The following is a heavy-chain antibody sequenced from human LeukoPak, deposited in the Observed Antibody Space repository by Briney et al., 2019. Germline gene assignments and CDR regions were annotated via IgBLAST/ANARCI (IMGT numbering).Heavy chain of an antibody. CDR1: GGSISSGSYY. CDR2: IYTSGST. Sequence: PSETLSLTCTVSGGSISSGSYYWSWIRQPAGKGLEWIGRIYTSGSTNYNPSLKSRVTISVDTSKNQFSLKLSSVTAADTAVYYCARGTNSGYRIIDYWGQGTLVTVSS. CDR3: ARGTNSGYRIIDY. V-gene: IGHV4-61*02. D-gene: IGHD3-22*01. J-gene: IGHJ4*02.